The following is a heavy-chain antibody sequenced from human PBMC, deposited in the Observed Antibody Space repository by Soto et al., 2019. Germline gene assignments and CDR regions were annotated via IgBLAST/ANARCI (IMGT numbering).Heavy chain of an antibody. CDR1: GGTFSSYT. CDR3: ARDCSGGSCYVGP. V-gene: IGHV1-69*08. CDR2: IIPILGIA. Sequence: QVQLVQSGAEVKKPGSSVKVSCKASGGTFSSYTISWVRQAPGQGLEWMGRIIPILGIANYAQKFQGRVTITADKSPSTAYMELSSLRSEDTAVYYCARDCSGGSCYVGPWGQGTLVTVSS. D-gene: IGHD2-15*01. J-gene: IGHJ5*02.